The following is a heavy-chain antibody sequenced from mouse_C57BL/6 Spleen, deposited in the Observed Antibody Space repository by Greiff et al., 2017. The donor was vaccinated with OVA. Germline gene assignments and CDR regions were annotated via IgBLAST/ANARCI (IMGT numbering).Heavy chain of an antibody. CDR2: INPSTGGT. CDR3: AKRDDYDGRVFDY. D-gene: IGHD2-4*01. CDR1: GYSFTGYY. J-gene: IGHJ2*01. Sequence: EVQLQQSGPELVKPGASVKISCKASGYSFTGYYMNWVKQSPEKSLEWIGEINPSTGGTTYNQKFKAKATLTVDKSSSTAYMQLKSLTSEDSAVYYCAKRDDYDGRVFDYWGQGTTLTVSS. V-gene: IGHV1-42*01.